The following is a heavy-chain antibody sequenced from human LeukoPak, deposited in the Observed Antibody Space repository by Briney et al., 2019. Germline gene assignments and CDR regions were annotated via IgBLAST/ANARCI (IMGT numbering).Heavy chain of an antibody. J-gene: IGHJ4*02. CDR3: ARLWATHCSGGTCPQQPNY. CDR1: GASLTNSACH. Sequence: SETLPLTCTVSGASLTNSACHWRWPRHPPGTGLEWLGSINYCGGPHYNPSLQSRVTLSASRSKKQSSLEHRPATTPGPAVHYCARLWATHCSGGTCPQQPNYWGQGTLVTVSS. CDR2: INYCGGP. V-gene: IGHV4-39*01. D-gene: IGHD2-15*01.